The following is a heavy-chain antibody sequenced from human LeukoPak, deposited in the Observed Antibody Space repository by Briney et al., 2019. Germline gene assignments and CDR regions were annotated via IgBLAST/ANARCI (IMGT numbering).Heavy chain of an antibody. J-gene: IGHJ4*02. CDR1: GGSFSGYY. CDR2: INHSGST. V-gene: IGHV4-34*01. Sequence: SETLSLTCAVYGGSFSGYYWSWIRQPPGKGLEWIGEINHSGSTNYNPSLKSRVTISVDTSKNQFSLKLSSVTAADTAGYYCARESSTTVTTGRSVDYWGQGTLVTVSS. CDR3: ARESSTTVTTGRSVDY. D-gene: IGHD4-17*01.